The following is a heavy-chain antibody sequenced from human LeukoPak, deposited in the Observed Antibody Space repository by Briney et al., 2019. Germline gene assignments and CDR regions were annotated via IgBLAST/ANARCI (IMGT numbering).Heavy chain of an antibody. CDR3: ARGGGSYYLGAFDI. CDR2: IYHSGST. D-gene: IGHD1-26*01. Sequence: SGTLSLTCAVSGGSISSSNWWSWVRQPPGKGLEWIGEIYHSGSTNYNPSLKSRVTISVDESKNQFSLKLSSVTAADTAVYYCARGGGSYYLGAFDIWGQGTMVTVSS. CDR1: GGSISSSNW. V-gene: IGHV4-4*02. J-gene: IGHJ3*02.